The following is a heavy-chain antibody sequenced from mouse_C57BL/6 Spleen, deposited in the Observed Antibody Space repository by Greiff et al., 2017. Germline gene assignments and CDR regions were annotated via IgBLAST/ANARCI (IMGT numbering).Heavy chain of an antibody. CDR3: ARPYDYDGFDY. CDR1: GYTFTSYW. Sequence: QVQLQQPGAELVKPGASVKLSCKASGYTFTSYWMHWVKQRPGQGLEWIGMIHPNSGSTNYNEKFKSKATLTVDKSSSTAYMQRSSLTSEDSAVYYCARPYDYDGFDYWGQGTTLTVSS. J-gene: IGHJ2*01. D-gene: IGHD2-4*01. V-gene: IGHV1-64*01. CDR2: IHPNSGST.